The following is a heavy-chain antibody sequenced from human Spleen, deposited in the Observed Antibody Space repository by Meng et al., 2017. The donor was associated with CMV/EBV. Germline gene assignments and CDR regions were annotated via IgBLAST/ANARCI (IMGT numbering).Heavy chain of an antibody. D-gene: IGHD7-27*01. V-gene: IGHV4-31*03. Sequence: SETLSLTCTVSGGSISGGSSYWSWIRQHPGKGLQWIGYIYHSGRTYYNPSLTSRVTMSVDTSKNQFSLKLSSVTAADTAVYYCARKLGSGNWYFDLWGRGTLVTVSS. CDR2: IYHSGRT. CDR3: ARKLGSGNWYFDL. CDR1: GGSISGGSSY. J-gene: IGHJ2*01.